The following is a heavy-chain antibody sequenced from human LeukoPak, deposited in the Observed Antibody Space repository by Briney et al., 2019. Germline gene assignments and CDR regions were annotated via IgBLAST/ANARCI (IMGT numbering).Heavy chain of an antibody. CDR1: GYAFTDYF. V-gene: IGHV1-2*02. J-gene: IGHJ4*02. CDR3: ARGSQGFDY. CDR2: INPNFGGT. Sequence: ASVKVSCKTSGYAFTDYFMHWVRQAPGQGPEWMGLINPNFGGTAYAHKFQDRVTMTRDTSISTVYMALTSLTSDDTAVYYCARGSQGFDYWGQGTLVTVSS.